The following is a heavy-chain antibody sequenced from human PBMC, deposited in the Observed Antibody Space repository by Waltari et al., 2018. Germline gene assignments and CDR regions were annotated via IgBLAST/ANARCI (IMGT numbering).Heavy chain of an antibody. CDR2: VRGDGKS. J-gene: IGHJ4*02. D-gene: IGHD1-26*01. CDR3: ARDRGRGLYLDT. V-gene: IGHV4-4*02. CDR1: GDSMSRTAC. Sequence: QLQLQESGPGLVMPSGTLSIPCDLLGDSMSRTACWSWVRQSPQRGLEWVGQVRGDGKSNYNPSFASRVTISLDTSKNQFSLNLNFATAADTAMYYCARDRGRGLYLDTWGPGTPVTVSP.